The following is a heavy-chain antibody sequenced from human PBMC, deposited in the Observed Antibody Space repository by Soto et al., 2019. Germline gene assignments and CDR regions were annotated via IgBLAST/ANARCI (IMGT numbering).Heavy chain of an antibody. CDR3: ARSEEDSDYYYYGLDV. CDR2: TYYRSRWYS. V-gene: IGHV6-1*01. CDR1: GDSVSSSSVA. Sequence: PSQTLSLTCVISGDSVSSSSVAWNWARQSPSRGLEWLGRTYYRSRWYSDFAVSVRGRIVINADTSKNQFSLQLNSVTPEDTAVYFCARSEEDSDYYYYGLDVWGQGTTVTVYS. J-gene: IGHJ6*02. D-gene: IGHD2-15*01.